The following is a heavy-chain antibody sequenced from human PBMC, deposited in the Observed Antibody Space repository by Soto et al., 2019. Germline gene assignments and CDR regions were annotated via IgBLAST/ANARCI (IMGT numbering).Heavy chain of an antibody. CDR1: GGTFSSYT. J-gene: IGHJ5*02. V-gene: IGHV1-69*02. D-gene: IGHD3-10*01. CDR3: APTYYYGSGSYSEKTP. CDR2: IIPILGIA. Sequence: QVQLVQSGAEVKKPGSSVKVSCKASGGTFSSYTISWVRQAPGQGLEWMGRIIPILGIANYAQKFQGRVTITAEKSTSTAYMELSSLRSDDTAVYYCAPTYYYGSGSYSEKTPWGQGTLVTVSS.